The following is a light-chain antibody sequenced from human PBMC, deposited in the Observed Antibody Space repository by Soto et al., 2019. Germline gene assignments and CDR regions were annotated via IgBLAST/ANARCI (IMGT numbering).Light chain of an antibody. CDR1: SGHSSYA. J-gene: IGLJ2*01. CDR3: QTWGTGIHL. Sequence: QSVLTQSPSASASLGASVKLTCTLRSGHSSYAIAWHQQQPEKGPRYLMKLNSDGSHSKGDGIPDRFSGSSSGAERYLTISSLQSEDEADYYCQTWGTGIHLFGGGTKLTVL. CDR2: LNSDGSH. V-gene: IGLV4-69*01.